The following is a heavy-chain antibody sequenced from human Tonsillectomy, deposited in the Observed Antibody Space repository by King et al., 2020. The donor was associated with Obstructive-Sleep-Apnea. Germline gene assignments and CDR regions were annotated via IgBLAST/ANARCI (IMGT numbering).Heavy chain of an antibody. J-gene: IGHJ3*02. CDR3: ASGYPGYDAFDI. CDR1: VFTFSSYG. CDR2: ICYDGSNK. Sequence: VQLVESGGGVVQPGRSLRLSCAASVFTFSSYGMHWVRQAPGNGLEGVAFICYDGSNKYYADSVKGRYTIARDNSKNTLYLQMNSLRAEDTAVYYCASGYPGYDAFDIWGQGTMVTVSS. D-gene: IGHD5-18*01. V-gene: IGHV3-33*01.